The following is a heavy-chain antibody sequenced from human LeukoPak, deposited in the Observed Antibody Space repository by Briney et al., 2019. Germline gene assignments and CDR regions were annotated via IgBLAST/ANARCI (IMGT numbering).Heavy chain of an antibody. J-gene: IGHJ3*02. V-gene: IGHV3-7*01. CDR3: ARYPISIFMFGDAFDI. CDR1: GFTFSIYG. CDR2: IEQDGTQK. Sequence: PGGSLRLSCEASGFTFSIYGMHWVRQAPGKGLEWVANIEQDGTQKHYVDSVKGRFTISRDNAKNSLFLQMDSLRAEDTAVHYCARYPISIFMFGDAFDIWGQGTMVTVSS. D-gene: IGHD3-3*02.